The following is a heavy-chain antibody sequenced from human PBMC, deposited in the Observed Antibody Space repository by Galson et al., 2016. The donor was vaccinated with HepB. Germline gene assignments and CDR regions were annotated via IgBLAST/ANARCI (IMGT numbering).Heavy chain of an antibody. J-gene: IGHJ4*02. CDR2: SFPIFGTA. CDR1: GGSFRTYA. V-gene: IGHV1-69*13. CDR3: ASPPSDRGGFDY. D-gene: IGHD3-10*01. Sequence: SVKVSCKASGGSFRTYAISWVRQAPGQGLEWMGGSFPIFGTANYAQKFQGRVTITADASTSTAYMELSGLRSDDTAVYYCASPPSDRGGFDYWGQGTLVTVSS.